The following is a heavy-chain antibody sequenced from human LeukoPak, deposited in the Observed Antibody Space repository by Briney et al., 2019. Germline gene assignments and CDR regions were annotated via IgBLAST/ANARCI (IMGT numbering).Heavy chain of an antibody. CDR1: GRPISSYS. J-gene: IGHJ5*02. D-gene: IGHD6-25*01. Sequence: SDPLSLTCSLSGRPISSYSWLCMRHPPENGLEWIGRIYGSNTNYNHSLMSRVTISFDTSKNHLSLNLRSVTAADTAVYYCAIRAREQRDSSPGNWLDPWGQGTLVTVSS. CDR3: AIRAREQRDSSPGNWLDP. CDR2: IYGSNT. V-gene: IGHV4-59*08.